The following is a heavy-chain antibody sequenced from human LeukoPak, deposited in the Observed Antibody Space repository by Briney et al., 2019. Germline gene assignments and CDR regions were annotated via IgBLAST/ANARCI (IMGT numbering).Heavy chain of an antibody. Sequence: SETLSLTCAVYGGSFSGYYWSWIRQPPGKGLEWIGEINHSGGTNYNPSLKSRVTISVDTSKNQFSLKLSSVTAADTAVYYCARGCRSSGITGTTGAFDIWGQGTMVTVSS. CDR1: GGSFSGYY. CDR2: INHSGGT. V-gene: IGHV4-34*01. D-gene: IGHD1-7*01. J-gene: IGHJ3*02. CDR3: ARGCRSSGITGTTGAFDI.